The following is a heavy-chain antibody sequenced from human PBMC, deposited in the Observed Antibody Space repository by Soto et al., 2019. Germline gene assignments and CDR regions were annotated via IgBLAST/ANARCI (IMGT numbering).Heavy chain of an antibody. CDR3: ARLRRITIFGVVIPKGWFDP. Sequence: GESLKISCKGSGYSFTSYWIGWVRQMPGKGPEWMGIIYPGDSDTRYSPSFQGQVTIPADKSISTAYLQWSSLKASDTAMYYCARLRRITIFGVVIPKGWFDPWGQGTLVTVSS. CDR2: IYPGDSDT. CDR1: GYSFTSYW. V-gene: IGHV5-51*01. J-gene: IGHJ5*02. D-gene: IGHD3-3*01.